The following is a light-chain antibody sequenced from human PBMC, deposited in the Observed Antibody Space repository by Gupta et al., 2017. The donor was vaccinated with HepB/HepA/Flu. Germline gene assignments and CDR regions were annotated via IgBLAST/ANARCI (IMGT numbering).Light chain of an antibody. V-gene: IGLV1-36*01. CDR2: SNN. CDR3: ATWDDSLNGVI. Sequence: QSVLTQPPSVSEVPGQRVTISCSGSSSNTGNIAVNWYQQLPGAAPRLIIYSNNMRPSAVSDRFSGSKSGTSASLAIRGLQSEDEAHYYCATWDDSLNGVIFGGGTQLTVL. CDR1: SSNTGNIA. J-gene: IGLJ2*01.